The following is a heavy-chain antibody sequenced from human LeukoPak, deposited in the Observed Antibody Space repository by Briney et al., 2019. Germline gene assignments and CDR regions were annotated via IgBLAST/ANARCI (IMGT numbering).Heavy chain of an antibody. J-gene: IGHJ5*02. V-gene: IGHV3-21*01. CDR3: ARDQSDADDFWGGYLNWFDP. CDR2: ISSSSSYI. CDR1: GFTFSSYS. D-gene: IGHD3-3*01. Sequence: GGSLRLSCAASGFTFSSYSMNWVRQAPGKGLEWVSSISSSSSYIYYADSVKGRFTISRDNSKNTLYLQMNSLRAEDTAVYYCARDQSDADDFWGGYLNWFDPWGQGTLVTVSS.